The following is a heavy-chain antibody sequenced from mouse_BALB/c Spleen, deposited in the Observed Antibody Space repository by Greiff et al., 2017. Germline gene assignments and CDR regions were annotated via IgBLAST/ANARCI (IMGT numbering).Heavy chain of an antibody. D-gene: IGHD2-4*01. V-gene: IGHV3-2*02. CDR3: ARSYDYDRYIDV. CDR2: ISYSGST. J-gene: IGHJ1*01. CDR1: GYSFTSDYA. Sequence: VQLKESGPGLVKPSQSLSLTCTVTGYSFTSDYAWSWIRQFPGNKLEWMGYISYSGSTSYNPSLKSRISITRDTSKNQFFLQLNSVTTEDTATYYCARSYDYDRYIDVWGAGTTVTVSS.